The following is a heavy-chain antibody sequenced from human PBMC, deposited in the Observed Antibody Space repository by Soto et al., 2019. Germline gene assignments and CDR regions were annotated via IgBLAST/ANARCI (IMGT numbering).Heavy chain of an antibody. V-gene: IGHV3-30*18. D-gene: IGHD3-9*01. CDR1: GFSFFNYG. J-gene: IGHJ4*02. CDR2: VTYDSSEK. Sequence: QVHVVESGGGVVQPGTSLRLSCTASGFSFFNYGFAWIRQAPGKGLEWVAVVTYDSSEKYYADSVQGRFTISRDNSKNTVYLQMDSLQHNDSALYYCGKAGGSELRYFDWPEVGVWGQGTLVTVSS. CDR3: GKAGGSELRYFDWPEVGV.